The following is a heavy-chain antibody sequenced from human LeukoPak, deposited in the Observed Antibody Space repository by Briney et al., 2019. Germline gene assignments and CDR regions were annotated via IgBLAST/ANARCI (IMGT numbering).Heavy chain of an antibody. Sequence: SETLSLTCAVYGGSFSGYYWSWIRQPPGKGLEWIGEINHSGSTNYNPSLKSRVTISVGTSKNQFSLKLSSVTAADTAVYYCATRGRGYSGYGRLYYFDYWGQGTLVTVSS. V-gene: IGHV4-34*01. CDR3: ATRGRGYSGYGRLYYFDY. CDR2: INHSGST. D-gene: IGHD5-12*01. CDR1: GGSFSGYY. J-gene: IGHJ4*02.